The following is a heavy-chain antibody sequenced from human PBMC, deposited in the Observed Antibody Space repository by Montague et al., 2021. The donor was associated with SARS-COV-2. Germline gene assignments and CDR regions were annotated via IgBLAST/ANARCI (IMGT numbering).Heavy chain of an antibody. CDR1: GDSISSYY. Sequence: SETLSLTCAVFGDSISSYYWSWIRQSPGKGLEWIGYVYYTRSTEYNPSLKTRATLSLDTPRNHFSLKLRSVTAADTAVYYCARAQNTCFIANCVNYFEVWGLGALVTVSS. CDR3: ARAQNTCFIANCVNYFEV. CDR2: VYYTRST. V-gene: IGHV4-59*01. J-gene: IGHJ4*02. D-gene: IGHD1-1*01.